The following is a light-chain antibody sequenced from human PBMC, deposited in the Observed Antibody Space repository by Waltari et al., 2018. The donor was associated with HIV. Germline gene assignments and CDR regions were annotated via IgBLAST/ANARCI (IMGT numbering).Light chain of an antibody. J-gene: IGKJ4*01. V-gene: IGKV2-28*01. CDR2: LGS. Sequence: DIVMTQSPLSLPVTPGEPASISCRSSQSLLHSNGYKYLDWYLQKSGESPQLLIYLGSNRASGVPDRFNGSGSGTDFTLEISRVEAEDVGVYYCMQTLQTPLTFGGGTKVEIK. CDR1: QSLLHSNGYKY. CDR3: MQTLQTPLT.